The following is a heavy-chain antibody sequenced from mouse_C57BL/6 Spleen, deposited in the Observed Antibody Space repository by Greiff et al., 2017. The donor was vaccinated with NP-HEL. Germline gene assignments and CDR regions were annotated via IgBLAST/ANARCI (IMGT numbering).Heavy chain of an antibody. D-gene: IGHD2-4*01. CDR1: GFTFSDYG. CDR2: ISSGSSTI. J-gene: IGHJ4*01. Sequence: DVKLVESGGGLVKPGGSLKLSCAASGFTFSDYGMHWVRQAPEKGLEWVAYISSGSSTIYYADTVKGRFTISRDNAKNTLFLQMTSLRSEDTAMYYCASTYYDYDGYAMDYWGQGTSVTVSS. CDR3: ASTYYDYDGYAMDY. V-gene: IGHV5-17*01.